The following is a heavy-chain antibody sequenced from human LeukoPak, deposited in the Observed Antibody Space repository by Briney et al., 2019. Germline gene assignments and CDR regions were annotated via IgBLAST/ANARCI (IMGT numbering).Heavy chain of an antibody. Sequence: GGSLRLSCAASGFTFSSYWMSWVRQAPGKGLEWVANIKQDGSEKYYVDSVKGRFTISRDNAKNSLYLQMNSLRAEDTAVYYCARPENYDFWSGYSTGEYFQHWGQGTLVTVSS. V-gene: IGHV3-7*01. D-gene: IGHD3-3*01. J-gene: IGHJ1*01. CDR1: GFTFSSYW. CDR2: IKQDGSEK. CDR3: ARPENYDFWSGYSTGEYFQH.